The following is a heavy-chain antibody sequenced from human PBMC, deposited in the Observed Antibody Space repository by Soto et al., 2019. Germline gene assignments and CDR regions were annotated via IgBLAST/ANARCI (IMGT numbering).Heavy chain of an antibody. D-gene: IGHD3-10*01. J-gene: IGHJ3*02. CDR1: GFTFSSYW. CDR2: IKQDGSEK. V-gene: IGHV3-7*01. Sequence: GGSLRLSCAASGFTFSSYWMSWVRQAPGKGLEWVANIKQDGSEKYYVDSVKGRFTISRDNTTNSLYLQMNSLRAEDTGVYISVRELLWFGESDDFDIWGQGTMVTVSS. CDR3: VRELLWFGESDDFDI.